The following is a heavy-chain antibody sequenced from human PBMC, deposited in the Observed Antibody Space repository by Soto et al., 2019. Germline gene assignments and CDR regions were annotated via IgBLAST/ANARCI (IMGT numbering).Heavy chain of an antibody. J-gene: IGHJ1*01. CDR2: ISSSGSTI. CDR1: GFTFSSYT. Sequence: GGSLRLSCVASGFTFSSYTMNWVRQTPGRRLEWVAYISSSGSTIYYAESVKGRFTVSRDNAKSSLYLQMDGLRDEDTAVYYCASGLGSSRSWGQGSRVTVSS. D-gene: IGHD3-10*01. CDR3: ASGLGSSRS. V-gene: IGHV3-48*02.